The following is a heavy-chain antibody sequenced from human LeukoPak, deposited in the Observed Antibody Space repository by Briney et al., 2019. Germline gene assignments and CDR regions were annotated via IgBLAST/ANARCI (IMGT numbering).Heavy chain of an antibody. CDR3: ARDALYSYSPPGDY. J-gene: IGHJ4*02. D-gene: IGHD1-26*01. CDR1: GYTFTGYY. V-gene: IGHV1-46*01. CDR2: INGNGGST. Sequence: ASVKVSCKASGYTFTGYYMHWVRQAPGQGLEWMGIINGNGGSTRYAQKFQGRVTMTVDVSTSTVYMELNSLRSVDTAVYYCARDALYSYSPPGDYWGQGTLVTVSS.